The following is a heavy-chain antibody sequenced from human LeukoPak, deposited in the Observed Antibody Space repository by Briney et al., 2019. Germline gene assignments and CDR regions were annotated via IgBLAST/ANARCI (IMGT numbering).Heavy chain of an antibody. CDR3: ARGYNYMVY. J-gene: IGHJ4*02. V-gene: IGHV4-59*01. Sequence: SETLSLTCTVSGGSISGYYWTWIRQPPGKGLEWIGYLYDIGSTNYNPSLKSRVTISVDTSKNQFSLKLSSVTAADTAVYYCARGYNYMVYRGQGTLVTVSS. CDR2: LYDIGST. D-gene: IGHD5-12*01. CDR1: GGSISGYY.